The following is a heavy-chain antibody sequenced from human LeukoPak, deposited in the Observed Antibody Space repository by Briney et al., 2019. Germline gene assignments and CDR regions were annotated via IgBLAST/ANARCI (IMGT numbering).Heavy chain of an antibody. CDR2: IRYDGSNK. Sequence: GGSLRLSCAASGFTFSSYAMSWVRQAPGKGLEWVAFIRYDGSNKYYADSVKGRFTISRDNSKNTLYLQMNSLRAEDTAVYYCAKELGACSSTSCYRVNYYYYYMDVWGKGTTVTVSS. V-gene: IGHV3-30*02. CDR1: GFTFSSYA. J-gene: IGHJ6*03. CDR3: AKELGACSSTSCYRVNYYYYYMDV. D-gene: IGHD2-2*02.